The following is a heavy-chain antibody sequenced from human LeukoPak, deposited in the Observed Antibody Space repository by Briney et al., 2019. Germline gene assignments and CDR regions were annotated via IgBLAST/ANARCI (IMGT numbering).Heavy chain of an antibody. CDR2: ISSGDRT. CDR1: GFTFSSYA. D-gene: IGHD3-9*01. V-gene: IGHV3-23*01. J-gene: IGHJ4*02. CDR3: AKDATASPYFHWFDN. Sequence: GGSLRLSCAASGFTFSSYAMNRVRQAPGKGLEWVAGISSGDRTFHAESVKGRFTISRDKSKDTLYLQMNSLRAEDTAVYYCAKDATASPYFHWFDNWGQGTQVIVSS.